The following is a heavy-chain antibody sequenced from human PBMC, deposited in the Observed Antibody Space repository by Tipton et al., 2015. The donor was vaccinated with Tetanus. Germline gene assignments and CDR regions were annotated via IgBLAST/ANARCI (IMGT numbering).Heavy chain of an antibody. Sequence: TLSLTCTVSGGSINPYYWSWIRQPPGKGLEWIGNVYSSGSTYYNPSLKSRVTISVDTSKNQFSLKLSSVTAADTAVYYCARQSRKYYDFWSGDGLSNWFDPWGQGTLVTVSS. D-gene: IGHD3-3*01. CDR1: GGSINPYY. CDR2: VYSSGST. V-gene: IGHV4-59*08. J-gene: IGHJ5*02. CDR3: ARQSRKYYDFWSGDGLSNWFDP.